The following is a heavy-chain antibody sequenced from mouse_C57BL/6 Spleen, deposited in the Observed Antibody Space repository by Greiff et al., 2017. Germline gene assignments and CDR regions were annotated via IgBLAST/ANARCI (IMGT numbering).Heavy chain of an antibody. CDR3: ARYYDYDVNWYFDV. CDR1: GFTFTDYY. CDR2: IRNKANGYTT. V-gene: IGHV7-3*01. Sequence: EVHLVESGGGLVQPGGSLSLSCAASGFTFTDYYMSWVRQPPGKALEWLGFIRNKANGYTTEYSASVKGRFTISRDNSQSILYLQMNALRAEDSATYYCARYYDYDVNWYFDVWGTGTTVTVSS. D-gene: IGHD2-4*01. J-gene: IGHJ1*03.